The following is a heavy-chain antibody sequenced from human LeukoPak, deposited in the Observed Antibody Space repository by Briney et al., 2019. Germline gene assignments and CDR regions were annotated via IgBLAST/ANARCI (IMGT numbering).Heavy chain of an antibody. CDR2: ISFSVNTK. V-gene: IGHV3-48*04. J-gene: IGHJ4*02. D-gene: IGHD2-2*01. CDR1: GFTFSDYS. Sequence: PGGSLRLSCAASGFTFSDYSMNWVRQAPGKGLEWVSYISFSVNTKYYGDSVKGRFTISRDNAKNSLYLHMDSLRAEDTAVYYCARHEREGYCSSTSCYEFDYWGQGTLVTVSS. CDR3: ARHEREGYCSSTSCYEFDY.